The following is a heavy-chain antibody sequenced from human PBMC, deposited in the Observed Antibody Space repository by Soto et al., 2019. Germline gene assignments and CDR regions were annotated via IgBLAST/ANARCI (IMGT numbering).Heavy chain of an antibody. V-gene: IGHV4-34*01. CDR1: GGSCSGYC. Sequence: SETLCLTWDVAGGSCSGYCCNWLRQPPGKGLEWIGEISQVGRARYNPSLETRITISVDTSKTQFSLNLTSVTDADTAVYYCARGYGYFRQWGQGALVTVSS. J-gene: IGHJ4*02. CDR3: ARGYGYFRQ. D-gene: IGHD4-17*01. CDR2: ISQVGRA.